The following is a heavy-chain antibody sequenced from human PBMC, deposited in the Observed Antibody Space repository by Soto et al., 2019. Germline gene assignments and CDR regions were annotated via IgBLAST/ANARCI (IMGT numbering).Heavy chain of an antibody. CDR3: ARGGLLPDY. Sequence: QLQLQESGSGLVKPSQTLSLTCAVSGGSTRSGGYSWSWLRQPPGKGLEWIGYISHSGSTYYNPSLKSRVTIPVDTPKNQFSLRLSSVTAADTAVYYCARGGLLPDYWGQGTLVTVSS. CDR1: GGSTRSGGYS. D-gene: IGHD6-19*01. V-gene: IGHV4-30-2*01. J-gene: IGHJ4*02. CDR2: ISHSGST.